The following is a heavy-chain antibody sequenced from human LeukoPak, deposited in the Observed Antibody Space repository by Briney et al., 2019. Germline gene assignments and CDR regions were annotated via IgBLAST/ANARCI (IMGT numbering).Heavy chain of an antibody. CDR1: GFTFNFFS. CDR3: ARDPWPLFRSSKFDP. Sequence: PGGSLRLSCAASGFTFNFFSMNWVRQAPGKGLEWLLYISNTGDTIYYADSVKGRFAIARDNAKNSLYLQMNSLRAEDTAVYYCARDPWPLFRSSKFDPWGQGTLVTVSS. CDR2: ISNTGDTI. V-gene: IGHV3-48*04. J-gene: IGHJ5*02. D-gene: IGHD5-12*01.